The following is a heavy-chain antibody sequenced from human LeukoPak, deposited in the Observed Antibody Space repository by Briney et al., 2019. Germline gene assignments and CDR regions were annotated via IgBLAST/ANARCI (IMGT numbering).Heavy chain of an antibody. D-gene: IGHD4-17*01. Sequence: PGRSLRLSCAGSGFIFNNYAMHWVRQPPGKGLEWVSAISGSGGSTYYADSVKGRFTISRDNSKNTLYLQMNSLRAEDTAVYYCAKDSLPDYGDYVVNWFDPWGQGTLVTVSS. CDR2: ISGSGGST. CDR3: AKDSLPDYGDYVVNWFDP. J-gene: IGHJ5*02. CDR1: GFIFNNYA. V-gene: IGHV3-23*01.